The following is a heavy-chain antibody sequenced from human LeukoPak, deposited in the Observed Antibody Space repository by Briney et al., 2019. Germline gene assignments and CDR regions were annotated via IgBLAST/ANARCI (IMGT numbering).Heavy chain of an antibody. Sequence: PGRSLRLSCAASGFNFSNYAFHWVRQAPGKGLEWVAVISFHGSNRYYADSVKGRLTVSRDNSKNTLFLQLDSLRAEDTGLYYCAREATAYYSDSRRYQKVRYFDYWGQGTLVTVSS. CDR3: AREATAYYSDSRRYQKVRYFDY. J-gene: IGHJ4*02. V-gene: IGHV3-30-3*01. D-gene: IGHD3-22*01. CDR1: GFNFSNYA. CDR2: ISFHGSNR.